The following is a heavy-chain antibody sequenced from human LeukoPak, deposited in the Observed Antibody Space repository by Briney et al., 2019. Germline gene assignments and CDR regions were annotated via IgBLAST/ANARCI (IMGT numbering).Heavy chain of an antibody. CDR2: ISAYNGNT. CDR1: GYIFTSYG. D-gene: IGHD2-2*01. Sequence: GASVKVSCKASGYIFTSYGISWVRQAPGQGLEWMGWISAYNGNTNYAQKLQGRVTMTTDTSTSTAYMELRSLRSDDTAVYYCARDHEDIVVVPAAQNAFDIWGQGTMVTVSS. CDR3: ARDHEDIVVVPAAQNAFDI. V-gene: IGHV1-18*01. J-gene: IGHJ3*02.